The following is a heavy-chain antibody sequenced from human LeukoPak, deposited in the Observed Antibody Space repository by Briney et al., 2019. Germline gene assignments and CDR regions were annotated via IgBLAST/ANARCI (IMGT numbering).Heavy chain of an antibody. J-gene: IGHJ4*02. D-gene: IGHD3-22*01. CDR3: AVQLWPRYYYDSSGYYRKSQSGDY. CDR2: IYYSGST. V-gene: IGHV4-39*07. CDR1: GRSISSYY. Sequence: SDTLSLTCTVSGRSISSYYWGWIRQPPGKGLEWMGSIYYSGSTYYNPSLKSRVTISVDTSKNQFSLKLSSVTAADTAVYYCAVQLWPRYYYDSSGYYRKSQSGDYWGRGTLVTVSS.